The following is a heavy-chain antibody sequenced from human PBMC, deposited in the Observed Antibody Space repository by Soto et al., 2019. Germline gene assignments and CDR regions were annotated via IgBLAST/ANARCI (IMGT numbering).Heavy chain of an antibody. V-gene: IGHV1-18*01. D-gene: IGHD3-10*01. CDR1: GYTFTSYG. J-gene: IGHJ4*02. CDR2: ISAYNGNT. Sequence: GASVKVSCKASGYTFTSYGISWVRQAPGQELEWMGWISAYNGNTNYAQKLQGRVTMTTDTSTSTAYMELSSLRSEDTAVYYCARDNMDGSGSYYISGYWFDYWGQGTLVTVSS. CDR3: ARDNMDGSGSYYISGYWFDY.